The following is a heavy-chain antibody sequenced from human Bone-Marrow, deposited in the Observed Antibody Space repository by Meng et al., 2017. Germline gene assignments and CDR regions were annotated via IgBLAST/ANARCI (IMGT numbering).Heavy chain of an antibody. Sequence: ASVKVSCKASGYTFTSYGISWLRQAPGQGLEWMGWISAYNGNTNYAQKLQGRVTMTTDTSTSTAYMELRSMRSDDTAVYYCARSLVAARWLYYYYGMDVWGQGTTVTVSS. D-gene: IGHD6-6*01. CDR1: GYTFTSYG. J-gene: IGHJ6*02. CDR2: ISAYNGNT. V-gene: IGHV1-18*01. CDR3: ARSLVAARWLYYYYGMDV.